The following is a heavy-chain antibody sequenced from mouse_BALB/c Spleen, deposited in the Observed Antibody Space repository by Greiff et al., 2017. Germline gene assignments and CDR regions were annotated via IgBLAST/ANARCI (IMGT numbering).Heavy chain of an antibody. CDR3: ARYDYDRYAMDY. D-gene: IGHD2-4*01. J-gene: IGHJ4*01. CDR2: IHYSGST. Sequence: EVMLVESGPDLVKPSQSLSLTCTVTGYSITGCYSWHWIRQFPGNKLEWMGYIHYSGSTNYKPSLKSRISITRDTSKNQFFLQLNSVTTEDTATYYCARYDYDRYAMDYWGQGTSVTVSS. CDR1: GYSITGCYS. V-gene: IGHV3-1*02.